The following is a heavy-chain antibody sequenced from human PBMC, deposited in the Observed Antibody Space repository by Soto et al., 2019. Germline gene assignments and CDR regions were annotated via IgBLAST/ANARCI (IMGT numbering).Heavy chain of an antibody. D-gene: IGHD1-26*01. V-gene: IGHV1-3*01. CDR1: GYTFTRYA. CDR3: ARESVGAMCDY. J-gene: IGHJ4*02. Sequence: QVQLVQSGAEVKKPGASVKVSCKASGYTFTRYAMHWVRQAPGQRLEWMGWINAGNGNTKYSQKFQGRVTITRDTSASTAYMELSSLRSEDTAVYYCARESVGAMCDYWGQGTLVTVSS. CDR2: INAGNGNT.